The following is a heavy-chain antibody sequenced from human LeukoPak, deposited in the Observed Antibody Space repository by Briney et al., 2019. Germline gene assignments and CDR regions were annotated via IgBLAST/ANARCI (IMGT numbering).Heavy chain of an antibody. CDR1: GGSINTSSYY. CDR2: ISGSGGST. J-gene: IGHJ5*02. V-gene: IGHV3-23*01. CDR3: AKGRHSSGWYNWFDP. D-gene: IGHD6-19*01. Sequence: ETLSLTCTVSGGSINTSSYYWGWIRQPPGKGLEWVSAISGSGGSTYYADSVKGRFTISRDNSKNTLYLQMNSLRAEDTAVYYCAKGRHSSGWYNWFDPWGQGTLVTVSS.